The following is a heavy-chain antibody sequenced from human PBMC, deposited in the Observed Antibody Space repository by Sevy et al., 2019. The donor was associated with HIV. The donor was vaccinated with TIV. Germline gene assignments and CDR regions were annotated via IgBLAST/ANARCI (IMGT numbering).Heavy chain of an antibody. V-gene: IGHV3-53*01. CDR1: GFTVSSNY. CDR3: ARDLEYCSGGSCYST. CDR2: IYSGGST. J-gene: IGHJ5*02. Sequence: GGSLRLSCAASGFTVSSNYMSWVRQAPGKGLEWVSVIYSGGSTYYADSVKGRFTISKDNSKKTLYLQMNSLRAEDRAVYYCARDLEYCSGGSCYSTWGQGTLVTVSS. D-gene: IGHD2-15*01.